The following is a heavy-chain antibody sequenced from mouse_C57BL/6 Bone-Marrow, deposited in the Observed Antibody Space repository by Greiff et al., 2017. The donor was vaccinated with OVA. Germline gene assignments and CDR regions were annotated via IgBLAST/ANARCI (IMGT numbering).Heavy chain of an antibody. CDR1: GYTFTDYN. J-gene: IGHJ3*01. Sequence: VHVKQSGPELVKPGASVTIPCKASGYTFTDYNMDWVKQSHGKSLEWIGDINPNNGGTIYNQKFKGKATLTVDKSSSTAYMELRSLTSEDTAVYYCARVDGSSYAWFAYWGQGTLVTVSA. D-gene: IGHD1-1*01. V-gene: IGHV1-18*01. CDR3: ARVDGSSYAWFAY. CDR2: INPNNGGT.